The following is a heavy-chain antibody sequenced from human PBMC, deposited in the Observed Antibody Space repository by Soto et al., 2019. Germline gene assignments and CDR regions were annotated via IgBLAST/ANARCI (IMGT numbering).Heavy chain of an antibody. Sequence: LRLSCKASGLIFDNFAMHWVRQSPERGLEWVSAISWNGGRTGYADSVKGRFIVSRDNSKSSLYLQMNSLTSEDTALYFCAKASYSLGIEGATDFDYWGQGSWVIVSS. CDR1: GLIFDNFA. D-gene: IGHD1-26*01. V-gene: IGHV3-9*01. CDR3: AKASYSLGIEGATDFDY. J-gene: IGHJ4*02. CDR2: ISWNGGRT.